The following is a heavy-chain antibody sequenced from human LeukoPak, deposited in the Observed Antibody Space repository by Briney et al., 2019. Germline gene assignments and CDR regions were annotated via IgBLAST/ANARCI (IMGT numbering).Heavy chain of an antibody. V-gene: IGHV3-23*01. Sequence: GGSLRLSCAASGFMFSSYAMSWVRQAPGKGLEWVSGISGSGGNTYYADSVKGRFTISRDNSKNTLHLQMNSLRAEDTAVYYCAKDRFGHSSSPGEIDYWGQGTLVTVSS. CDR1: GFMFSSYA. D-gene: IGHD6-6*01. J-gene: IGHJ4*02. CDR3: AKDRFGHSSSPGEIDY. CDR2: ISGSGGNT.